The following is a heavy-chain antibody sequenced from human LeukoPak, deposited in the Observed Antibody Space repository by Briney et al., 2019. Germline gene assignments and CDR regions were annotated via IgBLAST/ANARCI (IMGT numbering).Heavy chain of an antibody. CDR1: GYTFTSYA. D-gene: IGHD3-10*01. CDR3: ARPFLARNPYYYGAGSYQYYFDY. Sequence: ASVKVSCKASGYTFTSYAMNWVRQAPGQGLEWMGWINTNTGNPTYAQGFTGRFVFSLDTSVSTAYLQISSLKAEDTAVYYCARPFLARNPYYYGAGSYQYYFDYWGQGTLVTVSS. V-gene: IGHV7-4-1*02. CDR2: INTNTGNP. J-gene: IGHJ4*02.